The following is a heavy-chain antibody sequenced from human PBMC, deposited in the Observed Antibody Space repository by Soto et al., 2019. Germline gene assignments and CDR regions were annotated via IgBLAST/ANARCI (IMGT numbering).Heavy chain of an antibody. J-gene: IGHJ4*02. CDR2: IIPIFGTA. CDR1: GGTFSSYA. D-gene: IGHD5-18*01. Sequence: GASVKVSCKASGGTFSSYAINWVRQAPGQGLEWMGGIIPIFGTANYAQKFQGRVTITADESTSTAYMELSSLRSEDTAVYYCASGRTLYSYGSGPLDYWGQGTLVTVSS. CDR3: ASGRTLYSYGSGPLDY. V-gene: IGHV1-69*13.